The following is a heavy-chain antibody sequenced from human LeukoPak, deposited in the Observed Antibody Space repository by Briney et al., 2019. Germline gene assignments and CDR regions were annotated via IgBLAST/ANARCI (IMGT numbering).Heavy chain of an antibody. CDR1: GGSFRGEY. J-gene: IGHJ4*02. CDR2: INHSGST. V-gene: IGHV4-34*01. CDR3: ARGAPHVVVVVAATRLFDY. Sequence: ETRFLTWGVYGGSFRGEYWGWSRHPQGKGLEWIGEINHSGSTNYNPSLKSRVTISVDTSKNQFSLKLSSVTAADTAVYYCARGAPHVVVVVAATRLFDYWGQGTLVTVSS. D-gene: IGHD2-15*01.